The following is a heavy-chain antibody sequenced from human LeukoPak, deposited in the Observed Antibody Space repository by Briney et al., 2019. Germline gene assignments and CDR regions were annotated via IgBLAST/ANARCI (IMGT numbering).Heavy chain of an antibody. Sequence: SETLSLTCTVSGGSISSSSYYWGWIRQPPGKGLEWIGSIYYSGSTYYNPSLKSRVTISVDTSKNQFSLKLSSVTAADTAVYYCARVGGVAAAIWGYYYYYMDVWGKGTTVTVSS. CDR2: IYYSGST. CDR1: GGSISSSSYY. J-gene: IGHJ6*03. D-gene: IGHD2-2*01. V-gene: IGHV4-39*01. CDR3: ARVGGVAAAIWGYYYYYMDV.